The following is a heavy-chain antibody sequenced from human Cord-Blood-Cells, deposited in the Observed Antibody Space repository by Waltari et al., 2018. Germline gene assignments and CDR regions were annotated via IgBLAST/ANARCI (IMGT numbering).Heavy chain of an antibody. CDR1: GGSFSGYY. Sequence: QVQLQQWGAGLLKPSETLSLTCAVYGGSFSGYYWSWIRQPPGKGLEWIGEINHSGSTNYDPSLKSRVTISVDTSKNQFSLKLSSVTAADTAGYYCARGPGGFDYWGQGTLVTVSS. CDR2: INHSGST. D-gene: IGHD3-16*01. V-gene: IGHV4-34*01. CDR3: ARGPGGFDY. J-gene: IGHJ4*02.